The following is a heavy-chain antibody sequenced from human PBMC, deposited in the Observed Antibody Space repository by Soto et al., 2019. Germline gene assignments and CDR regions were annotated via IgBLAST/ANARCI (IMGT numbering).Heavy chain of an antibody. CDR1: GFTVSSNY. Sequence: EVQLVESGGGLIQPGGSLRLSCAASGFTVSSNYMSWVRQAPGKGLEWVSVIYSGGSTYYADSVKGRFTISRDNSKNTRYLQMNSLIAEDTAVYYCARDRVESGYPEYFQHWGQGTLVTVSS. V-gene: IGHV3-53*01. J-gene: IGHJ1*01. CDR2: IYSGGST. D-gene: IGHD3-22*01. CDR3: ARDRVESGYPEYFQH.